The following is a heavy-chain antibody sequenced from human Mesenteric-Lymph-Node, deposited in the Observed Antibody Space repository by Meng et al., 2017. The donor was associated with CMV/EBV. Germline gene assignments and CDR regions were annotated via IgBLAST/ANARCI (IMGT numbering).Heavy chain of an antibody. CDR1: GFSFSDYH. V-gene: IGHV3-11*01. Sequence: GESLKISCAASGFSFSDYHMSWIRQAPGKGLEWISHISGSAAGIDYADSVKGRFTISRDIAGNSLYLQMNSLRAEDTAVYYCARDIRMLEYRDFDYWGQGTLVTVSS. J-gene: IGHJ4*02. D-gene: IGHD3-3*01. CDR3: ARDIRMLEYRDFDY. CDR2: ISGSAAGI.